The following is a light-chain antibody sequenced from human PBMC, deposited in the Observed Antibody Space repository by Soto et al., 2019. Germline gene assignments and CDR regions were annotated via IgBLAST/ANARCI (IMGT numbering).Light chain of an antibody. CDR3: QQYGSSPWT. V-gene: IGKV3-20*01. CDR1: QSVFSSL. CDR2: GAS. J-gene: IGKJ1*01. Sequence: EIVMTQSPATLSVSLGERVTLSCRASQSVFSSLAWYQQKPGQAPRLLMYGASSRATGFPDRFSGSGSGTDFTLTISRLEPEDFAVYYCQQYGSSPWTFGQGTKVEIK.